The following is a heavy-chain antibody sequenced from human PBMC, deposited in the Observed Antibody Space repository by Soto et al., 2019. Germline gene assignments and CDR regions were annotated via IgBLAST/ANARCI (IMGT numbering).Heavy chain of an antibody. D-gene: IGHD2-2*01. CDR1: GGSISAYY. J-gene: IGHJ6*03. CDR3: AREMDTSDYYYYHMDV. CDR2: IYYSGST. V-gene: IGHV4-59*01. Sequence: LSLTCTVSGGSISAYYWSWIRQPPGKGLEWIGFIYYSGSTNYNPSLKDRVTISVDTSKNQFSLRLSSVTAADTAVYYCAREMDTSDYYYYHMDVWGKGTTVTVSS.